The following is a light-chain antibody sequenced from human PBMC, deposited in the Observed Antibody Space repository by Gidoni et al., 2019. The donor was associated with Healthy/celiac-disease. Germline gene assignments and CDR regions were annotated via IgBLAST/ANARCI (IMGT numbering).Light chain of an antibody. CDR2: WAS. V-gene: IGKV4-1*01. Sequence: DIVMTQSPESMAVSLGERATINCKSSPSVLYSSNNKNYLAWSQQKPGQPPKLRIYWASTRESGVPDRFSGSGSVSDFTLTICSLRAYDVAVYYCQQYYTTPLTFGGWTQVEIK. CDR3: QQYYTTPLT. J-gene: IGKJ4*01. CDR1: PSVLYSSNNKNY.